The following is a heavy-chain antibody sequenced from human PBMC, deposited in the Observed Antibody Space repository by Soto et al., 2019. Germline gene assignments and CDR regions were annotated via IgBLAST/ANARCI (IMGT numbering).Heavy chain of an antibody. CDR2: ISAYNGNT. CDR1: GYTFTSYG. CDR3: ARDNYRDYYYGMDV. Sequence: GASVKVSCKASGYTFTSYGISWLRQSPGQGLEWMGWISAYNGNTNYAQKLQGRVTMTTDTSTSTAYMELRSLRSDDTAVYYCARDNYRDYYYGMDVWGQGTTVTVSS. J-gene: IGHJ6*02. D-gene: IGHD4-4*01. V-gene: IGHV1-18*04.